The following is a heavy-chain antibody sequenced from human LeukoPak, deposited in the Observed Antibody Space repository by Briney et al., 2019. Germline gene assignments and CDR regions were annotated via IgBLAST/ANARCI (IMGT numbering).Heavy chain of an antibody. CDR3: IRGNGGWAY. V-gene: IGHV3-74*01. CDR2: INSDGSTT. CDR1: GFTFSSYW. Sequence: PGGSLRLSCAASGFTFSSYWMHWVRQAPGKGLVWVSGINSDGSTTDYADSVRGRFTISRDNAKNTLYLQLNSLRDEDTAVYYCIRGNGGWAYWGQGTLVTVSS. D-gene: IGHD6-19*01. J-gene: IGHJ4*02.